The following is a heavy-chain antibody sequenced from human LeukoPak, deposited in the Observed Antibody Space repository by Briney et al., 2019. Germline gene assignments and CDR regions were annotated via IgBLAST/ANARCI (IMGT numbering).Heavy chain of an antibody. V-gene: IGHV4-39*01. CDR3: ARSLGAHTWVGNWFDP. D-gene: IGHD3-10*01. Sequence: PSETLSLTCSVSGGSISSPNHDWAWIRQPPGQGLEWIGSIYYSGTTYYNLSLKSRVTLSVDTSQNQFSLKLSSVTAADTAIYFCARSLGAHTWVGNWFDPWGQGTLVTVSP. CDR1: GGSISSPNHD. J-gene: IGHJ5*02. CDR2: IYYSGTT.